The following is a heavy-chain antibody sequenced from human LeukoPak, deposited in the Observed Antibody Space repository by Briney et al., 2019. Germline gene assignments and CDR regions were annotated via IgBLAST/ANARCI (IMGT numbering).Heavy chain of an antibody. J-gene: IGHJ6*03. Sequence: GASVKVSCKASGGTFSSYAIGWVRQAPGQGLEWMGGIIPIFGTANYAQKFQGRVTITTDESTSTAYMELSSLRSEDTAVYYCARRSQKPRWFGEVMGLEYYMDVWGKGTTVTVSS. D-gene: IGHD3-10*01. V-gene: IGHV1-69*05. CDR1: GGTFSSYA. CDR2: IIPIFGTA. CDR3: ARRSQKPRWFGEVMGLEYYMDV.